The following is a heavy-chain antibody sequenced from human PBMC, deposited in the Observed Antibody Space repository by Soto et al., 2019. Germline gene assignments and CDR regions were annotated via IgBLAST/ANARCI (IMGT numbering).Heavy chain of an antibody. J-gene: IGHJ5*02. Sequence: SVKVSCKASGGTFSSYAISWVRQAPGQGLEWMGGIIPIFGTANYAQKFQGRVTITADESASTAYMELSSLRSEDTAVYYCARALDCSGGGCLRGWFDPWGQGTLVTVSS. D-gene: IGHD2-15*01. V-gene: IGHV1-69*13. CDR1: GGTFSSYA. CDR2: IIPIFGTA. CDR3: ARALDCSGGGCLRGWFDP.